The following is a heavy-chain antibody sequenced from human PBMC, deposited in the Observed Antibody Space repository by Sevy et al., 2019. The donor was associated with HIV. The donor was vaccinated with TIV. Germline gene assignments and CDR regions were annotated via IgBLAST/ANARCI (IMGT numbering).Heavy chain of an antibody. J-gene: IGHJ3*02. V-gene: IGHV5-51*01. Sequence: GEALKISCKGSGYSFTSYWISWVRQMPGKGLEWVGIIYPSDSDTRYSPSFQGQVTISAAKSISTADLQWSSLKASDTAMYYCARHSRGEDAFDIWGQGTMVTVSS. CDR1: GYSFTSYW. D-gene: IGHD3-16*01. CDR3: ARHSRGEDAFDI. CDR2: IYPSDSDT.